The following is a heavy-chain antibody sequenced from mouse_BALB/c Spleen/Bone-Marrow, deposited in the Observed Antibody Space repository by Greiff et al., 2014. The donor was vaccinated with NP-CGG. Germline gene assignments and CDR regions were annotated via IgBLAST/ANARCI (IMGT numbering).Heavy chain of an antibody. J-gene: IGHJ2*01. CDR3: ANYYYGSHFDY. V-gene: IGHV14-3*02. Sequence: VHVKQSGAALVKPGASVKLYCTASGFNIKDTYMHWVKQRPEQGLEWIGRIDPANGNTKYDPKFQGKATITADTSSNTAYLQLSSLTSEDTAVYYCANYYYGSHFDYWGQGTTLTVSS. D-gene: IGHD1-1*01. CDR2: IDPANGNT. CDR1: GFNIKDTY.